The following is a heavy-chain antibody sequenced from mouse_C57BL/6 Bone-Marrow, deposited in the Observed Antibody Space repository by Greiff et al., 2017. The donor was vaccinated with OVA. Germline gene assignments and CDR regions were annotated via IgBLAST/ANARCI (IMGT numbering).Heavy chain of an antibody. CDR3: VRQLGLLLHDYYAMDY. Sequence: EVQLVESGGGLVQPKGSLKLSCAASGFSFNTYAMNWVRQAPGKGLEWVARIRSKSNNYATYYADSVKDRFTISRDDSESMLYLQMNNLKTEDTAMYYCVRQLGLLLHDYYAMDYWGQGTSVTVSS. CDR1: GFSFNTYA. D-gene: IGHD1-1*01. J-gene: IGHJ4*01. V-gene: IGHV10-1*01. CDR2: IRSKSNNYAT.